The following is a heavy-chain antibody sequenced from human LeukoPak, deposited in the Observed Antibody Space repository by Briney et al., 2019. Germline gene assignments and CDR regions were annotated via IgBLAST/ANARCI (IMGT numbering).Heavy chain of an antibody. V-gene: IGHV4-31*03. CDR3: ARGVPGWFDP. CDR1: GGSISSGGYY. CDR2: IYYSGST. J-gene: IGHJ5*02. Sequence: SETLSLTCTVPGGSISSGGYYWSWIRQHPGKGLEWIGYIYYSGSTYYNPSLKSRVTISVDTSKNQFSLKLSSVTAADTAVYYCARGVPGWFDPWGQGTLVTVSS.